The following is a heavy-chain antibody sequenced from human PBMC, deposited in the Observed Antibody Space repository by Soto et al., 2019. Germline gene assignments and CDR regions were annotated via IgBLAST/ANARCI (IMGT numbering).Heavy chain of an antibody. V-gene: IGHV1-69*02. CDR1: GGTFSSYT. CDR3: ARDGIYSYYYYGMDV. J-gene: IGHJ6*02. Sequence: QVQLVQSGAEVKKPGYSVKVSCKASGGTFSSYTISWVRQAPGQGLEWMGRIIPILGIANYAQKFQGRVTITADKTTSTAYMELSSLRSEDTAVYYCARDGIYSYYYYGMDVWGQGTTVTGSS. CDR2: IIPILGIA. D-gene: IGHD3-3*01.